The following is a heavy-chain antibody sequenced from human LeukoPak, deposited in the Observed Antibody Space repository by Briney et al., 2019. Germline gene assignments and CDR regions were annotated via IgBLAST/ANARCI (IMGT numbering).Heavy chain of an antibody. CDR2: INQHGTDK. D-gene: IGHD4-23*01. Sequence: PGGSLRLSCAASGFTFSSYWMSWVRQAPGKGLEWVANINQHGTDKYYVDSVRGRFNISRGNAKNSLYLQMNSLRAEDTAVYYCAANGGPFDFWGQGTLVTVSS. J-gene: IGHJ4*02. CDR3: AANGGPFDF. V-gene: IGHV3-7*05. CDR1: GFTFSSYW.